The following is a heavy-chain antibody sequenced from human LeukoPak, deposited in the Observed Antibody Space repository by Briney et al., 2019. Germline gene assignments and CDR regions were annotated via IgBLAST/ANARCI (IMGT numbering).Heavy chain of an antibody. J-gene: IGHJ3*01. CDR1: GFTFSGFW. V-gene: IGHV3-7*03. D-gene: IGHD6-6*01. CDR3: ARSSYSSSSSV. CDR2: INSDGSEG. Sequence: GGSLRLSCAVSGFTFSGFWMSWSRQAPGKGLEWVASINSDGSEGYYADVVKGRFTISRDNAKNSLYLQINSPRAEDTAVYYCARSSYSSSSSVWGQGTMVTVSS.